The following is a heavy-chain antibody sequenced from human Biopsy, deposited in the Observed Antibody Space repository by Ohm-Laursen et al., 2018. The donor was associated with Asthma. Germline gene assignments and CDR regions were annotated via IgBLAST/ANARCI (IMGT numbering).Heavy chain of an antibody. Sequence: ASVKVSCKASGYSFATNAMHWVRQAPGQRPEWMGWFNPGNGSAKVSEKFQGRVSITRDTSATTAYLEVSSLTSEDTAVYHCARSAETYSGFDSNYYGMDVWGQGTRVTVSS. CDR3: ARSAETYSGFDSNYYGMDV. V-gene: IGHV1-3*01. J-gene: IGHJ6*02. CDR1: GYSFATNA. D-gene: IGHD5-12*01. CDR2: FNPGNGSA.